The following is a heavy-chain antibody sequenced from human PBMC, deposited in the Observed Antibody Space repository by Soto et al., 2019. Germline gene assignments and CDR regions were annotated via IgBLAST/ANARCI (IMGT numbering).Heavy chain of an antibody. Sequence: QVQLQESGPGLVKPSETLSLTCTVSGGSITNYYCSWFRQPPGKGLEWIGYINYDGYSAYNLSLMGRVTLSMDASKTQFSLMLESVTATDTAVYYCARHGFGPLQGLVDVWGPGPTVIVSS. V-gene: IGHV4-59*08. J-gene: IGHJ6*02. CDR1: GGSITNYY. D-gene: IGHD3-10*01. CDR3: ARHGFGPLQGLVDV. CDR2: INYDGYS.